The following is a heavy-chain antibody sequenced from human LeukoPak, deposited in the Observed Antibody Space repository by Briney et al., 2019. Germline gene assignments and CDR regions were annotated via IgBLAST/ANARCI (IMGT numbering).Heavy chain of an antibody. D-gene: IGHD3-3*02. V-gene: IGHV1-69*04. CDR2: IIPILGIA. CDR1: GGTLSSYA. Sequence: SVKVSCKASGGTLSSYAISWVRQAPGQGLEWMGRIIPILGIANYAQKFQGRVTITADKSTSTAYMELSSLRSEDTAVYYCARPLAFDYYYYGMDVWGQGTTVTVSS. CDR3: ARPLAFDYYYYGMDV. J-gene: IGHJ6*02.